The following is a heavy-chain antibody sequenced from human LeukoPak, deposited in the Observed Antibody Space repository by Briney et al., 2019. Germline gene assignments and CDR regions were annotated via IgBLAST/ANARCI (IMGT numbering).Heavy chain of an antibody. V-gene: IGHV3-23*01. CDR3: AKDQAHHHSSGSLYDP. Sequence: PGGSQRLSCAASGFTFSSYAMSWVRQAPGKGLEWVSGISGSGGLTYYADSVKGRFTISRDNSENTLYLQMNSLRVEDTAVYYCAKDQAHHHSSGSLYDPWGRGSLVTVSS. J-gene: IGHJ5*02. D-gene: IGHD3-22*01. CDR1: GFTFSSYA. CDR2: ISGSGGLT.